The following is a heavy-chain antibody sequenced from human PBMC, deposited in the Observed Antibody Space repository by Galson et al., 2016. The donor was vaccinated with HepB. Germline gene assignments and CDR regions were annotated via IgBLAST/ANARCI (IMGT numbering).Heavy chain of an antibody. CDR2: IYYSGST. V-gene: IGHV4-31*03. D-gene: IGHD5-18*01. CDR1: GGSISSGGHY. J-gene: IGHJ4*02. Sequence: TLSLTCTVSGGSISSGGHYWSWIRQHPGKGLEWIGYIYYSGSTYYNPSLKSRVTISVDTSKNQFSLKLSSVTAADTAVYYCARAGGLLVDSWGQGTLVTVSS. CDR3: ARAGGLLVDS.